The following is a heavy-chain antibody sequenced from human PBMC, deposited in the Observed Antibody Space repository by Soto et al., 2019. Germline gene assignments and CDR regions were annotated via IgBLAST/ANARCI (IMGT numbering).Heavy chain of an antibody. V-gene: IGHV1-69*06. CDR3: ARGNLGIEYSGPTGFAP. Sequence: SVKVSCKASGGTFSSYAISWVRQAPGQGLEWMGGIIPIFGTANYAQKFQGRVTITADKSTSTAYMELSSLRSEDTAVYYGARGNLGIEYSGPTGFAPGGKGPRVTVPS. CDR2: IIPIFGTA. D-gene: IGHD6-6*01. J-gene: IGHJ5*02. CDR1: GGTFSSYA.